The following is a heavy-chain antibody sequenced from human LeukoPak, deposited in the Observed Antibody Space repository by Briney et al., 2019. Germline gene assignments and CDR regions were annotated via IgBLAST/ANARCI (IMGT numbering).Heavy chain of an antibody. D-gene: IGHD2-2*01. CDR2: ISSSSSYI. CDR1: GFTFSSYS. CDR3: AREESTSSYYYYYMDV. V-gene: IGHV3-21*01. Sequence: GGSLRLSGAASGFTFSSYSMNWVRQAPGKGLEWVSSISSSSSYIYYADSVKGRFTISRDNAKNSLYLQMNSLRAEDTAVYYCAREESTSSYYYYYMDVWGKGTTVTVSS. J-gene: IGHJ6*03.